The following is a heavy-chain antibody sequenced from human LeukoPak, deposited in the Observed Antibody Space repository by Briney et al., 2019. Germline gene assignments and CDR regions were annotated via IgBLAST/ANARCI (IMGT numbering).Heavy chain of an antibody. J-gene: IGHJ4*02. Sequence: SETLSLTCAVSGGSISSGGYSWSWIRQPPGTGLEWIGYIYHSGSTYYNPSLKSRVTISVDRSKNQFSLKLSSVTAADTAVYYCARVSYYYGSGRHTTTFFDYWGQGTLVTVSS. V-gene: IGHV4-30-2*01. CDR3: ARVSYYYGSGRHTTTFFDY. CDR2: IYHSGST. CDR1: GGSISSGGYS. D-gene: IGHD3-10*01.